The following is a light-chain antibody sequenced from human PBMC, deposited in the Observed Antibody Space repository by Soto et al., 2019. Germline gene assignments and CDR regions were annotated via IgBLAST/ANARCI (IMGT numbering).Light chain of an antibody. Sequence: SGLTPPPSVSGSPGQSVTISRPGNSSHVGSYNRVSWYQQPPGTAPKLMIYEVTTRPSGVPDRFSGSKSGNTASLTISGLQAEDEADYYCSSYTSSDTYVFGTGTKVTVL. CDR3: SSYTSSDTYV. CDR2: EVT. CDR1: SSHVGSYNR. V-gene: IGLV2-18*02. J-gene: IGLJ1*01.